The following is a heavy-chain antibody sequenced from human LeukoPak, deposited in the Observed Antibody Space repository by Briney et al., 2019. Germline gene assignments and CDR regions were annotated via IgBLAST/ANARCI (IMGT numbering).Heavy chain of an antibody. J-gene: IGHJ4*02. CDR1: GGSINSYY. V-gene: IGHV4-4*07. D-gene: IGHD6-13*01. CDR3: ARAQSSSWYIDC. Sequence: SETLSLTCTVSGGSINSYYWSWIRQPAGKGLEWIGRIYTSGSTDYNPSLKSRVTMSVDTSKNQFSLKLTSVTAADTAVYYCARAQSSSWYIDCLGQGTLVTVSS. CDR2: IYTSGST.